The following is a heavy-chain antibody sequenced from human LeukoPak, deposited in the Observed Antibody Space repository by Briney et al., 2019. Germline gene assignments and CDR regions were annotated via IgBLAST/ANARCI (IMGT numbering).Heavy chain of an antibody. CDR1: GFTFADYA. D-gene: IGHD3-22*01. Sequence: GGSLRLSCSASGFTFADYAMSWFRQAPGKGLEWVGFIRTKAYGGTTEYAASVKGRFTISRDDSKSIAYLQMNSLKTEDTAVYYCARGDYYDGDYWGQGTLVTVSS. V-gene: IGHV3-49*03. CDR2: IRTKAYGGTT. J-gene: IGHJ4*02. CDR3: ARGDYYDGDY.